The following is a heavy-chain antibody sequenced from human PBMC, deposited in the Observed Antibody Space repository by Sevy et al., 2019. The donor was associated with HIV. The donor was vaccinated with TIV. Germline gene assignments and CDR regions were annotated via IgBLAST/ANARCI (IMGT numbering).Heavy chain of an antibody. CDR1: GFTFSNAW. D-gene: IGHD3-3*01. Sequence: GGSLRLSCAASGFTFSNAWMSWVRQAPGKGLEWVGRIKSKTDGGTTDYAEPVKGRFTISTDESKNTLYLQMNSLKTEDPAVYYCTTDTGISDYDFWSGRDDTFDNWGQGTMVTVSS. CDR3: TTDTGISDYDFWSGRDDTFDN. CDR2: IKSKTDGGTT. J-gene: IGHJ3*02. V-gene: IGHV3-15*01.